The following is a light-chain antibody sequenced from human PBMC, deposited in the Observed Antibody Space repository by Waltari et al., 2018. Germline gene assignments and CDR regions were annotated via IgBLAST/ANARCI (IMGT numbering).Light chain of an antibody. CDR3: QQYNRYSS. V-gene: IGKV1-5*03. J-gene: IGKJ5*01. CDR2: KAS. Sequence: DIQMAQSPSTLSASVGDRVTITCRASQSISYSLAWYQQKPGKAPKRLLYKASTLEGGVPSRFSGSGSGTEFTLTITSLQPDDFATYYCQQYNRYSSFGQGTRLEI. CDR1: QSISYS.